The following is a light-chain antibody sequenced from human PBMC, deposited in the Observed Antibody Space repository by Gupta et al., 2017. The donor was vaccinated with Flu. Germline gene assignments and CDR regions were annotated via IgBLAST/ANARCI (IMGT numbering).Light chain of an antibody. CDR1: SSGVGRYNY. CDR3: CSFGSTRA. J-gene: IGLJ2*01. V-gene: IGLV2-14*01. Sequence: QSALTQPASVSGSPGQSITISCTGTSSGVGRYNYVSWYQHHPGKAPKLVIFEVSNRPSGVSNRFSGSKSANTASLTISGLQPEDEADYYCCSFGSTRAFGGGTKLTVL. CDR2: EVS.